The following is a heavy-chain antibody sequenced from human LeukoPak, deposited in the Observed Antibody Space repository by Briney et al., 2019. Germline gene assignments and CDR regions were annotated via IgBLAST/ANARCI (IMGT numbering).Heavy chain of an antibody. Sequence: GGSLRLSCAASGLTFSNYWMDWVRQAPGKGLEWVANIKQDGSEKNYVDSVKGRFIISRDNAKNSLYLQMNSLRAEDTAVYHCATPLDYYDSSGYHQGGDWGQGTLVTVSS. CDR1: GLTFSNYW. CDR2: IKQDGSEK. CDR3: ATPLDYYDSSGYHQGGD. J-gene: IGHJ4*02. V-gene: IGHV3-7*03. D-gene: IGHD3-22*01.